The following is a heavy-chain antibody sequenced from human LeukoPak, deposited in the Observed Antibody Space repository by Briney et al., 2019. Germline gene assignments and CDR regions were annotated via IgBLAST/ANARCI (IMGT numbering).Heavy chain of an antibody. CDR1: GGSISSYY. CDR2: IYYSGST. CDR3: ARRGGGDYGDYFDY. D-gene: IGHD4-17*01. Sequence: SETLSLTCTVSGGSISSYYWSWIRQPPGKGLEWIGYIYYSGSTNYNPSLKSRVTISVDTSKNQFSLKLSSVTAADTAVYYCARRGGGDYGDYFDYWGQGTLVTVSS. V-gene: IGHV4-59*08. J-gene: IGHJ4*02.